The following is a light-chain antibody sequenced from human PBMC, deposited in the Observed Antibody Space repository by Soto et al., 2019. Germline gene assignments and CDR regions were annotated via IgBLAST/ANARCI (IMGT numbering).Light chain of an antibody. V-gene: IGKV3-15*01. CDR3: QQYNNWPPL. J-gene: IGKJ2*01. Sequence: EIVMTQSPATLSVSPGERATLSCRASQSVSSNLAWYQQKPGQAPRLLINDASTRAAGIPARFSGSGSGTEFTLTISSLQSEDFAVYYCQQYNNWPPLFGQGTKLEIK. CDR2: DAS. CDR1: QSVSSN.